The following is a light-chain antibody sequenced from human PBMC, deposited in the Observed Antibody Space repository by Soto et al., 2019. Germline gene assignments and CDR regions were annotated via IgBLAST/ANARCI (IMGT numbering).Light chain of an antibody. CDR3: SSYAGSNIRYYVV. Sequence: QSALTQPPSASGSPGQSVTISCTGTSSDVGGYNYVSWYQQHPGKAPKLMIYEVSKRPSGVPDRFSGSKSGNTASLTVSGLQAEDEADYYCSSYAGSNIRYYVVFGGGTKLTV. J-gene: IGLJ2*01. CDR1: SSDVGGYNY. V-gene: IGLV2-8*01. CDR2: EVS.